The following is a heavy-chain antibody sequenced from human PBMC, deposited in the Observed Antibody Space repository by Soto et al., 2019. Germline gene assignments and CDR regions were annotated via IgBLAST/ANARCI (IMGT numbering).Heavy chain of an antibody. CDR1: GYTLTSYD. J-gene: IGHJ6*02. D-gene: IGHD6-19*01. CDR3: ARDRSSGWAGGMDV. CDR2: MNPNSGNT. Sequence: ASVKVSCKDSGYTLTSYDINWVRQATGQGLEWMGWMNPNSGNTGYAQKFQGRVTMTRNTSISTAYMELSSLRSEDTAVYYCARDRSSGWAGGMDVWGQGTTVTVSS. V-gene: IGHV1-8*01.